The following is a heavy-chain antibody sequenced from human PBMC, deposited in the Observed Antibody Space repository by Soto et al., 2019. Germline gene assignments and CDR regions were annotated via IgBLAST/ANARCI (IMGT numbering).Heavy chain of an antibody. D-gene: IGHD3-3*01. J-gene: IGHJ3*02. Sequence: QLQLQESGPGLVKPSETLSLTCTVSGGSISSSSYYWGWIRQPPGKGLEWIGSIYYSGSTYYNPSLKSRVTISGDTSKNQFSLKLSSVTAADTAVYYCASPYFWSGLPDAFDIWGQGTMVTVSS. CDR2: IYYSGST. CDR1: GGSISSSSYY. V-gene: IGHV4-39*01. CDR3: ASPYFWSGLPDAFDI.